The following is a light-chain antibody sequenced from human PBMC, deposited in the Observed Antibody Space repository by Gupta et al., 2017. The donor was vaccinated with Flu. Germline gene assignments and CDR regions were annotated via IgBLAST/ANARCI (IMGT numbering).Light chain of an antibody. CDR2: GAS. CDR3: QQYGSSPLT. J-gene: IGKJ4*01. V-gene: IGKV3-20*01. CDR1: QSVSSSY. Sequence: LSSSPGERATLPCWASQSVSSSYLAWYQQQPGQAPRLLIYGASSRATRIPDRFSGSGSGTDFTLTISRLEPEDFAVDYCQQYGSSPLTCGGGTKVEI.